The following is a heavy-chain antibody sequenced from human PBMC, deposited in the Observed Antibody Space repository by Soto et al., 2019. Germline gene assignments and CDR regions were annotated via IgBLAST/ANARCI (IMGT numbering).Heavy chain of an antibody. Sequence: PGGSLRLSCAASGFTFSSYWMSWVRQAPGKGLEWVANIKQDGSEKYYVDSVKGRFTISRDNAKNSLYLQMNSLRAEDTAVYYCARVSRYSYGAYGMDVWGQGTKVTVSS. CDR1: GFTFSSYW. CDR3: ARVSRYSYGAYGMDV. D-gene: IGHD5-18*01. J-gene: IGHJ6*02. CDR2: IKQDGSEK. V-gene: IGHV3-7*05.